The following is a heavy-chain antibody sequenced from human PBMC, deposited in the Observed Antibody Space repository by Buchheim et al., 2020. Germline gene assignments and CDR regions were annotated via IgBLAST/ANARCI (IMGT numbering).Heavy chain of an antibody. D-gene: IGHD6-13*01. CDR3: ARDPPGGIAAQLDYYYYYMDV. CDR2: INTNTGNP. J-gene: IGHJ6*03. CDR1: GYTFTSYA. Sequence: QVQLVQSGSELKKPGASVKVSCKASGYTFTSYAMNWVRQAPGQGLEWMGWINTNTGNPTYAQGFTGRFVFSLDTPVSTAYLQISSLKAEDTAVYYCARDPPGGIAAQLDYYYYYMDVWGKGTT. V-gene: IGHV7-4-1*02.